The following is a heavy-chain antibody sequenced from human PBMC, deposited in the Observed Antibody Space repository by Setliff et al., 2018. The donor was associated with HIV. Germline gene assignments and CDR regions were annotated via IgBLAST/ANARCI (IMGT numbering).Heavy chain of an antibody. CDR3: TRGVTHPPPFGAFDI. D-gene: IGHD5-18*01. CDR2: IYYSGST. CDR1: GGSISTYY. V-gene: IGHV4-59*01. Sequence: SETLSLTCTVSGGSISTYYWSWIRQSPGKGLEWIGYIYYSGSTKYNPSLKSRLTISVDTSKNQFSLKLRSVTAADTAFYYCTRGVTHPPPFGAFDIWGLGTLVTVSS. J-gene: IGHJ3*02.